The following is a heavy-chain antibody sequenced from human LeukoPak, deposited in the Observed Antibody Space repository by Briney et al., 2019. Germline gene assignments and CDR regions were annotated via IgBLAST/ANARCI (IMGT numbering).Heavy chain of an antibody. CDR3: ATDRMVRGVKHLFDY. CDR2: FDPEDGET. V-gene: IGHV1-24*01. CDR1: GYTLAELS. D-gene: IGHD3-10*01. Sequence: ASVKVSCKVSGYTLAELSMHWVRQAPGKGLEWMGGFDPEDGETIYAQKFQGRVTMTEDTSTDTAYMELSSLRSEDTAVYYCATDRMVRGVKHLFDYWGQGTLVTVSS. J-gene: IGHJ4*02.